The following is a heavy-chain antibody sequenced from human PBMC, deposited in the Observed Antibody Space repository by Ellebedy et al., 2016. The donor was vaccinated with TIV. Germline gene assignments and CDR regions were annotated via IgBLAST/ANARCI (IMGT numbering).Heavy chain of an antibody. CDR2: IWCDGSNK. J-gene: IGHJ4*02. D-gene: IGHD1-26*01. CDR1: GFTFSSYG. CDR3: ARRGGGGAVGATFCDY. Sequence: GESLKISCVASGFTFSSYGMNWVRQAPGKGLEWVAVIWCDGSNKYYADSVKGRFTISRDNSKNTLYLQMNSLRAEDTAVYYCARRGGGGAVGATFCDYWGQGTLVTVSS. V-gene: IGHV3-33*01.